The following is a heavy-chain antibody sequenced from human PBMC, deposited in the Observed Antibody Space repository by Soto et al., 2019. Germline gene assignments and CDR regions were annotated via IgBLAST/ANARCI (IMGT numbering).Heavy chain of an antibody. CDR3: ATAKLLLPWLFDY. J-gene: IGHJ4*02. CDR2: IYSGGST. D-gene: IGHD2-15*01. CDR1: GFTVSSNY. V-gene: IGHV3-66*01. Sequence: GGSLRLSCAASGFTVSSNYMSWARQAPGKGLEWVSVIYSGGSTYYADSVKGRFIISRDDSKNTLFLQMNSLRAKDTAVYYCATAKLLLPWLFDYWGQGTLVTVSS.